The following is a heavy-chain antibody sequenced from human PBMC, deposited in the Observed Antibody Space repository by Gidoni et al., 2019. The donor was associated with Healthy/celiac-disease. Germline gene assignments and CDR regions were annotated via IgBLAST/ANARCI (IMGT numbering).Heavy chain of an antibody. D-gene: IGHD6-19*01. CDR1: GFSLSTSGVG. CDR2: IYWDDEK. J-gene: IGHJ4*02. CDR3: AQGAGSGWYGDY. Sequence: QITLKESGPTLVKPTQTLTLTCTFSGFSLSTSGVGVGWIRQPPGKALEWLALIYWDDEKRYSPSLKSRLTITKDTSKNQVVLTMTNMDPVDTATYYCAQGAGSGWYGDYWGQGTLVTVSS. V-gene: IGHV2-5*02.